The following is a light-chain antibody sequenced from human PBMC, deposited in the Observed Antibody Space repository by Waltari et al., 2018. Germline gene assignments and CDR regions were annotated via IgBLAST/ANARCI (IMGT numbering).Light chain of an antibody. V-gene: IGLV2-14*01. J-gene: IGLJ1*01. Sequence: QSALTQPASVSGSPGQSITISCTGTSSDVGGYSYVSWYQQHPGKAPKLMIYDVSNRPSGVSNRFSGSKSCNTASLTISGLQADDEADYYCSSYTSTYTPYVFGTGTKVTVL. CDR1: SSDVGGYSY. CDR2: DVS. CDR3: SSYTSTYTPYV.